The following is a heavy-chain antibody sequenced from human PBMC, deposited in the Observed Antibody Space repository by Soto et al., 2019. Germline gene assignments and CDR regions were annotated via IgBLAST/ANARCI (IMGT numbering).Heavy chain of an antibody. D-gene: IGHD3-16*01. Sequence: SETLSLTCAVSGGSISSSNWWSWVRQPPGKGLEWIGEIYHSGSTNYNPSLKSRVTISVDKSKNQFSLKLSSVTAADTAVYYCAGGGIYHYYGMDVWGQGTTVTVSS. CDR1: GGSISSSNW. CDR2: IYHSGST. V-gene: IGHV4-4*02. CDR3: AGGGIYHYYGMDV. J-gene: IGHJ6*02.